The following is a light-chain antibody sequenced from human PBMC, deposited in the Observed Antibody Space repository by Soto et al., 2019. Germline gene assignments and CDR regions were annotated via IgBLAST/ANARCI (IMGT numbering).Light chain of an antibody. V-gene: IGKV3-15*01. J-gene: IGKJ1*01. CDR1: QDIGSA. CDR2: DAS. Sequence: VVLTQSPATLSVSPGDRATLSCRASQDIGSAVAWYHQRSGQAPRLLIFDASIRVPTTPARFSGSVSGTEFTLTISSLESEDFAVYLCKQYGDRTRTFGLGTK. CDR3: KQYGDRTRT.